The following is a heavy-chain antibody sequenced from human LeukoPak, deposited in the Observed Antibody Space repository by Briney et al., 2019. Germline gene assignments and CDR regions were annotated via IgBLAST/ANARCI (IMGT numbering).Heavy chain of an antibody. CDR3: ACGLRIAATGRDYYFDY. CDR1: GGSISSYY. Sequence: SETLSLTCTVSGGSISSYYWSWIRQHPGKGLEWIGHIYYSGSTYYNPSLKSRLTISVDTSKNQFSLKLSSVTAADTAVYYCACGLRIAATGRDYYFDYWGQGTLVTVSS. J-gene: IGHJ4*02. CDR2: IYYSGST. D-gene: IGHD6-13*01. V-gene: IGHV4-59*06.